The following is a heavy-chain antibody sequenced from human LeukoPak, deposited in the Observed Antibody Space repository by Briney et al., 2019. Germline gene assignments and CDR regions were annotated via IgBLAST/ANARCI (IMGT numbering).Heavy chain of an antibody. CDR3: ARVQGPYCSGFSCFMDV. Sequence: PGGSLRLSCAASGFTFSSYAMSWVSQAPGKGLEWVSVISGSGGSTYYADSVKGRFTISRDNTKSSLVLQMNSLRAEDTAVYYCARVQGPYCSGFSCFMDVWGKGTTVTVSS. CDR2: ISGSGGST. V-gene: IGHV3-23*01. D-gene: IGHD2-15*01. CDR1: GFTFSSYA. J-gene: IGHJ6*03.